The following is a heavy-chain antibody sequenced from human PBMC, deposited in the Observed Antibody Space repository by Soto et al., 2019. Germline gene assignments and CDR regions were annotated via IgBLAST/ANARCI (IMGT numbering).Heavy chain of an antibody. D-gene: IGHD2-2*02. Sequence: QVQLQESGPGLVKPSETLSLTCTVSGGSISSYYWSWIRQPPVKGLEWIGYIYYSGSTNYNPSLKSRVTISVVTSKNPFPLTLSSVPAADAAVYYCAGQYRFGSYGMDVWGQGTTVTVSS. CDR2: IYYSGST. CDR1: GGSISSYY. V-gene: IGHV4-59*08. CDR3: AGQYRFGSYGMDV. J-gene: IGHJ6*02.